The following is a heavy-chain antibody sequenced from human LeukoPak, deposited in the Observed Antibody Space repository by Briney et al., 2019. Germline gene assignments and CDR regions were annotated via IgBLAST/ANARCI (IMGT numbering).Heavy chain of an antibody. V-gene: IGHV1-2*04. Sequence: ASVEVSCKASGYTFTGYYMHWVRQAPGQGLEWMGWINPNSGGTNYAQKFQGWVTMTRDTSISTAYMELSRLRSDDTAVYYCARAPGYSYGSSFDYWGQGTLVTVSS. J-gene: IGHJ4*02. D-gene: IGHD5-18*01. CDR3: ARAPGYSYGSSFDY. CDR1: GYTFTGYY. CDR2: INPNSGGT.